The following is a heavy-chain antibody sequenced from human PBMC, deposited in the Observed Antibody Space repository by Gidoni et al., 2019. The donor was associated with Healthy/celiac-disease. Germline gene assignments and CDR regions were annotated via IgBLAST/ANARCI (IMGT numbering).Heavy chain of an antibody. Sequence: EVQLVESGGGLVQPGGSLRLSCSASGFNFSSYAMHWVRQAPGKGLEYVSAISSNGGSTYYADSVKGRFTISRDNSKNTLYLQMSSLRAEDTAVYYCVKGGETRRYYYYGMDVWGKGTTVTVSS. CDR1: GFNFSSYA. CDR2: ISSNGGST. CDR3: VKGGETRRYYYYGMDV. J-gene: IGHJ6*04. V-gene: IGHV3-64D*08. D-gene: IGHD3-16*01.